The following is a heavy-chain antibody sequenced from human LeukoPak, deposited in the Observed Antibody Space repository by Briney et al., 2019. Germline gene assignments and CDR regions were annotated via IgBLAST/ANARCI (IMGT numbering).Heavy chain of an antibody. CDR1: GFTFSNYA. D-gene: IGHD2/OR15-2a*01. CDR2: INTNGGST. CDR3: ARTRNYYYNMDV. Sequence: GGSLRLSCAASGFTFSNYAMSWVRQAPGQELERVSVINTNGGSTYHADSVKGRFTISRDNSKDTLYLQMDSLRAEDTAVYYCARTRNYYYNMDVWGKGATVIVSS. V-gene: IGHV3-23*05. J-gene: IGHJ6*03.